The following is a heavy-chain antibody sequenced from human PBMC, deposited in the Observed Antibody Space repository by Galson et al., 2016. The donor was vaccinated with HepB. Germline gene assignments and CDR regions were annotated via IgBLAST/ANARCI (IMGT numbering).Heavy chain of an antibody. J-gene: IGHJ4*02. D-gene: IGHD6-13*01. CDR3: GRGRSGSWFDAVAY. V-gene: IGHV1-69*06. Sequence: SVKVSCKASGGTFSSYAISWVRQAPGQGLEWMGGIIPIFETPNYAQNFQDRVTITADTSTNTAYMELTNLTSEDTAVYYCGRGRSGSWFDAVAYWGQGTLVTVSS. CDR2: IIPIFETP. CDR1: GGTFSSYA.